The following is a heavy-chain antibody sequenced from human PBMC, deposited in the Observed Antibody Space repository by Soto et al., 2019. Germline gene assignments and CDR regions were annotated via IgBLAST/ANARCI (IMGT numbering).Heavy chain of an antibody. V-gene: IGHV3-23*01. Sequence: SLRLSCAASGLTFIRYALLWDRRAPGKGLELVSTLSGSGGSTYYADSVKGRLTISRDNTKNALYLQMHSLRAEDTAVYYCVTARILTGVLDSWGQGTLVTVSS. CDR2: LSGSGGST. CDR1: GLTFIRYA. D-gene: IGHD3-9*01. CDR3: VTARILTGVLDS. J-gene: IGHJ4*02.